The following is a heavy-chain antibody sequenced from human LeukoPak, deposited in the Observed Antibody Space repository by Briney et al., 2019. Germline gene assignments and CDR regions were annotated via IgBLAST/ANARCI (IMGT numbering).Heavy chain of an antibody. CDR2: TYHRSRWYN. J-gene: IGHJ4*02. Sequence: SQTLSLTCAISGDSVSSNSAAWNWIRQSPSGGLEWLGRTYHRSRWYNDYAMSVKSRITINPDTSKNQFSLQLKSETPEDTAVYYCPRIVGGSQDFWGQGILVTVSS. CDR3: PRIVGGSQDF. V-gene: IGHV6-1*01. CDR1: GDSVSSNSAA. D-gene: IGHD3-16*02.